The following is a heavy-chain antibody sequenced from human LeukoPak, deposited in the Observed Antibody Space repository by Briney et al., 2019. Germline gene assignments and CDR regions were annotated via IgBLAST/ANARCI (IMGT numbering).Heavy chain of an antibody. CDR1: GYSFTSYW. CDR3: ARRLGYCSSTSCYHWFDP. J-gene: IGHJ5*02. D-gene: IGHD2-2*01. Sequence: GESQKISCKGSGYSFTSYWIGWVRQMPGKGLEWMGIIYPGDSDTRYSPSFQGQVTISADKSISTAYLQWSSLKASDTAMYYCARRLGYCSSTSCYHWFDPWGQGTLVTVSS. V-gene: IGHV5-51*01. CDR2: IYPGDSDT.